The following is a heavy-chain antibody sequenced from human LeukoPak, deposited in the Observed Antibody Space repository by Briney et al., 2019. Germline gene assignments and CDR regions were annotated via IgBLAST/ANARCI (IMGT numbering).Heavy chain of an antibody. V-gene: IGHV4-39*07. CDR2: IYYSGST. D-gene: IGHD2-2*02. J-gene: IGHJ6*03. CDR3: ARARGLYPPYYFYMDV. CDR1: GGSISSSSYY. Sequence: KPSETLSLTCTVSGGSISSSSYYWGWIRQPPGKGLEWIGSIYYSGSTYYNPSLKSRVTISVDTSKNQFSLKLSSVTPADTAVYYCARARGLYPPYYFYMDVWGKGTTVTVSS.